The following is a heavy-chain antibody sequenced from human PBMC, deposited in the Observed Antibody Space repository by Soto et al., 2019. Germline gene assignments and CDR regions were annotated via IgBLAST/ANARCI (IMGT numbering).Heavy chain of an antibody. CDR1: GFTFSSYW. CDR2: IKQDGSEK. D-gene: IGHD6-13*01. J-gene: IGHJ4*02. Sequence: PGGSLRLSCAASGFTFSSYWMSWVRQAPGKGLEWVANIKQDGSEKYYVDSVKGRFTISRDNAKNSLYLQMNGLRAEDTAVYYCARDGQLVINYFDYWGQGTLVTVSS. CDR3: ARDGQLVINYFDY. V-gene: IGHV3-7*01.